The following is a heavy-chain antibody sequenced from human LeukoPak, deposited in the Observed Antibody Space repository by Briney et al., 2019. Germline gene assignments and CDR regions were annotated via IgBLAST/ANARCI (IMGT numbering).Heavy chain of an antibody. CDR1: GDSISGSY. Sequence: SETLSLTCSVSGDSISGSYWSWIRQPPGKGLEWIGYINYSGSTNYNPSLKRRVTISVDTSKNQFSLKRRCMTAADTAVYYCARGWGYFDYWGQGTLVTVSS. CDR2: INYSGST. V-gene: IGHV4-59*01. J-gene: IGHJ4*02. CDR3: ARGWGYFDY. D-gene: IGHD1-26*01.